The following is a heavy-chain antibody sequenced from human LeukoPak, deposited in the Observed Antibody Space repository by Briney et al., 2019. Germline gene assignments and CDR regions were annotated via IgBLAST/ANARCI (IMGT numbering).Heavy chain of an antibody. CDR1: GGSIGASINSPNW. D-gene: IGHD2-2*01. CDR3: ARAPRAYCSTTGSCFQDY. J-gene: IGHJ4*02. V-gene: IGHV4-4*02. CDR2: IFHSGST. Sequence: SETLSLTCAVSGGSIGASINSPNWWSWVRQPPGKGLEWIGEIFHSGSTNYNPSLKSRVTMSVDKSKNQFSLNLTSVTAADTAVYFCARAPRAYCSTTGSCFQDYWGQGTLVTVSS.